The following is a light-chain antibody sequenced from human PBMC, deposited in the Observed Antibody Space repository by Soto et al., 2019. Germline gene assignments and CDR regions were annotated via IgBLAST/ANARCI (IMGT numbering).Light chain of an antibody. CDR3: CSYAGSPYV. CDR2: DVS. CDR1: SSDVGGYNY. V-gene: IGLV2-11*01. J-gene: IGLJ1*01. Sequence: QSALTQPRSVSGSPGQSVTISCTGISSDVGGYNYVSWYQQHPGKAPKVMIYDVSKRPSGVPDRFSGSKSGNTASLTISGLQAEDEADYYCCSYAGSPYVFGTGTKVTVL.